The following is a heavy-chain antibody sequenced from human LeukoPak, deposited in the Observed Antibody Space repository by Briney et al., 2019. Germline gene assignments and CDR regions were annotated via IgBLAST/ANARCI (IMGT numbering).Heavy chain of an antibody. D-gene: IGHD2-2*01. J-gene: IGHJ4*02. CDR3: AHRLEVRYCKTASCRGSFDY. CDR2: IYWDDDK. Sequence: SGPTLVNPPQTLTLTCTFSGFSISNSGVGVGWIRQPPGKALEWLALIYWDDDKRYSPSLRSRLTISKDTSKNQVVLTMTNMDPVDTATYYCAHRLEVRYCKTASCRGSFDYWGQGTLVTVSS. CDR1: GFSISNSGVG. V-gene: IGHV2-5*02.